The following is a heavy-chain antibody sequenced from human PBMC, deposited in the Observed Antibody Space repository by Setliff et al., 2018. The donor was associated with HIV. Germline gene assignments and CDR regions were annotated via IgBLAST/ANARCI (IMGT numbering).Heavy chain of an antibody. CDR3: ARDLKQLAPYYYYYYGMDV. J-gene: IGHJ6*02. CDR2: IYHSGST. V-gene: IGHV4-4*02. CDR1: GGSISSSNW. Sequence: SETLSLTCTVSGGSISSSNWWSWVRQPPGKGLEWIGEIYHSGSTNYNPSLKSRVTISVDKSKNQFSLKLSSVTAADTAVYYCARDLKQLAPYYYYYYGMDVWGQGTTVTV. D-gene: IGHD6-13*01.